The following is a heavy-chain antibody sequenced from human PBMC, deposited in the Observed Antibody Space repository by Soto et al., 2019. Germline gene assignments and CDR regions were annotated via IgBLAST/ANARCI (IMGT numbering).Heavy chain of an antibody. CDR1: GYTFTSYA. Sequence: ASVKVSCKASGYTFTSYAMHWVRQAPGQRLEWMGWINAGNGNTKYSQMFQGRVTITRDTSASTAYMELSSLRSEDTAVYYCARGVNYYASSGSSWFDPWGQGALVTVSS. CDR2: INAGNGNT. J-gene: IGHJ5*02. D-gene: IGHD3-22*01. CDR3: ARGVNYYASSGSSWFDP. V-gene: IGHV1-3*01.